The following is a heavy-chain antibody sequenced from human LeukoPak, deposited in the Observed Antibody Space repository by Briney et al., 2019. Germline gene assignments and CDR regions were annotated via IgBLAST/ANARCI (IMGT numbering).Heavy chain of an antibody. Sequence: SETLSLTCTVSGGSISSSSYYWGWIRQPPGKGLEWIGSIYYSGSTYYNPSLKSRVTISVDTSKNQFSLKLSSVPAADTAVYYCARLERAAAAGYFDYWGQGTLVTVSS. CDR3: ARLERAAAAGYFDY. CDR2: IYYSGST. V-gene: IGHV4-39*01. D-gene: IGHD6-13*01. CDR1: GGSISSSSYY. J-gene: IGHJ4*02.